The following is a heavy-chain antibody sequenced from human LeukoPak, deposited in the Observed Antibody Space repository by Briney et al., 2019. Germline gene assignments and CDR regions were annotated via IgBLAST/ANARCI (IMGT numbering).Heavy chain of an antibody. J-gene: IGHJ4*02. CDR1: GYTFSDFS. D-gene: IGHD3-22*01. Sequence: PEGSLTLSCAASGYTFSDFSVNWVRQAPGKGLEWVSSISVRSNYRYYADSVRGRFTISRDDARDSLFLQMNSLRAEDTAVYFCVRLRRNNDRSGYYYYYDYWGQGTLVTVSS. CDR3: VRLRRNNDRSGYYYYYDY. CDR2: ISVRSNYR. V-gene: IGHV3-21*01.